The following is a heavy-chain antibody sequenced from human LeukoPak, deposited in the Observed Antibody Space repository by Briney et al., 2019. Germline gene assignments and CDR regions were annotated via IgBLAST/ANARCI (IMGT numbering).Heavy chain of an antibody. J-gene: IGHJ4*02. CDR3: ARKEVAAAVNLFDY. CDR1: SYSISNGYY. CDR2: IYHSGST. D-gene: IGHD6-13*01. V-gene: IGHV4-38-2*02. Sequence: SETLSLTCTVSSYSISNGYYWDWIRQPPGKGLEWIGSIYHSGSTYYNPSLKSRVTISVDTSKNQFSLKLSSVTAADTAVYYCARKEVAAAVNLFDYWGQGTLVTVSS.